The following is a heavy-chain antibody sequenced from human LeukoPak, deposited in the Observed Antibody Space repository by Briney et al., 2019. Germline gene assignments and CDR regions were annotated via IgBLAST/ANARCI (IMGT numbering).Heavy chain of an antibody. V-gene: IGHV3-9*01. CDR2: ISWNSGSI. J-gene: IGHJ3*02. D-gene: IGHD1-26*01. CDR1: GFTFDDYA. CDR3: AKDIGSGEWELLRAFDI. Sequence: PGGSLRLSCAASGFTFDDYAMHWVRQAPGKGLEWVSGISWNSGSIGYGDSVKGRFTISRDNAKNSLYLQMNSLRAEDTALYYCAKDIGSGEWELLRAFDIRGQGTMVTVSS.